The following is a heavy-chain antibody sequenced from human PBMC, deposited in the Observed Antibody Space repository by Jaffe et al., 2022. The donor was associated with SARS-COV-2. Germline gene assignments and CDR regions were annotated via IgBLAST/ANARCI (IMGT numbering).Heavy chain of an antibody. V-gene: IGHV4-59*01. CDR3: AASTPFIAAPDAFDI. Sequence: QVQLQESGPGLVKPSETLSLTCTVSGGSISSYYWSWIRQPPGKGLEWIGYIYYSGSTNYNPSLKSRVTISVDTSKNQFSLKLSSVTAADTAVYYCAASTPFIAAPDAFDIWGQGTMVTVSS. J-gene: IGHJ3*02. CDR2: IYYSGST. D-gene: IGHD6-6*01. CDR1: GGSISSYY.